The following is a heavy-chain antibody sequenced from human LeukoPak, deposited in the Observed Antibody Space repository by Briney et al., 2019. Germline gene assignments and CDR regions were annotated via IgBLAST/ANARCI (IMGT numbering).Heavy chain of an antibody. CDR3: ARLRDGSLDF. CDR1: GYSFATYW. CDR2: IYPGDSDT. Sequence: GESLKISCKGSGYSFATYWIGWVRQMPGKGLEWMGIIYPGDSDTRYRPSFQGQVTISADKSITTAYLQWSSLKASDTAIYYCARLRDGSLDFWGQGTLVSVSS. V-gene: IGHV5-51*01. J-gene: IGHJ4*02.